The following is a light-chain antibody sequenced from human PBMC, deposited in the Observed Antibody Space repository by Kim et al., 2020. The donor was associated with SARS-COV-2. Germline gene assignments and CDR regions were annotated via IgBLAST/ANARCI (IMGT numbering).Light chain of an antibody. J-gene: IGLJ2*01. CDR3: HVWDKSNDHHL. CDR2: YDK. Sequence: PGKTATITCAGDNIGTNSVHWYQQRPGQAPLLVIYYDKDRPSRIPERFSGSHSGNTATLTISRVEAGDEADYYCHVWDKSNDHHLFGGGTKLTVL. CDR1: NIGTNS. V-gene: IGLV3-21*04.